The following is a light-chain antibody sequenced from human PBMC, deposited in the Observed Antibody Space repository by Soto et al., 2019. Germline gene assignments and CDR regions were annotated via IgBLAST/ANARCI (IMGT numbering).Light chain of an antibody. J-gene: IGLJ1*01. V-gene: IGLV2-8*01. Sequence: LTQPPSASGSPGQSVTISCTGTKSDIGVYDFVSWYQHHPGKAPRLIIYEVVQRPSGVPDRFSGSKSGNTASLTVSGLQAADEADYFCKSYAGSNTYVFGSGTRSPS. CDR1: KSDIGVYDF. CDR2: EVV. CDR3: KSYAGSNTYV.